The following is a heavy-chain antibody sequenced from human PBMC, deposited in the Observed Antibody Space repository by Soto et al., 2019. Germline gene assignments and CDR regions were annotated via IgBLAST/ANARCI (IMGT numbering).Heavy chain of an antibody. J-gene: IGHJ4*02. CDR3: ARLYGSSSWYEDY. CDR2: IYYSGST. Sequence: SETLSLTCTVSGGSISNYYWSWIRQPPGRGLEWIGSIYYSGSTYYNPSLKSRVTISVDTSKNQFSLKLSSVTAADTAVYYCARLYGSSSWYEDYWGQGTLVTVSS. CDR1: GGSISNYY. V-gene: IGHV4-59*05. D-gene: IGHD6-13*01.